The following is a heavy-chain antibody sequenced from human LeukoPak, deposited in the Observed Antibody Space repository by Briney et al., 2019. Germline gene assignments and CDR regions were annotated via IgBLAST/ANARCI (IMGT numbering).Heavy chain of an antibody. CDR1: GYTFTSYD. Sequence: ASVKVSCKASGYTFTSYDMNWVRQATGQGLEWMAWMNPDSGNTGYAQKFQGRVTMTRNTSVSTAYMELSSLTAEDTAVYCCGRANALYYDVTSGHQLDVWGQGTTVTVSS. D-gene: IGHD3-3*01. CDR2: MNPDSGNT. J-gene: IGHJ6*02. CDR3: GRANALYYDVTSGHQLDV. V-gene: IGHV1-8*01.